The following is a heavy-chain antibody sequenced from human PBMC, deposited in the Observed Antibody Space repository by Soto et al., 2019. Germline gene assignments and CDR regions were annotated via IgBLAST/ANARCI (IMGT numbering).Heavy chain of an antibody. CDR2: ISSRSDTL. V-gene: IGHV3-48*02. Sequence: GGSLRLSCEGSGFTFSAYAMNWVRQAPGKGLEWVSYISSRSDTLYYADSVKGRFTISRDNAKNSVYLQVNNLRDEDTAVYYCARDWDIVILSVPIPNYNYGMDVWGQGTTVTVSS. CDR1: GFTFSAYA. CDR3: ARDWDIVILSVPIPNYNYGMDV. J-gene: IGHJ6*02. D-gene: IGHD2-15*01.